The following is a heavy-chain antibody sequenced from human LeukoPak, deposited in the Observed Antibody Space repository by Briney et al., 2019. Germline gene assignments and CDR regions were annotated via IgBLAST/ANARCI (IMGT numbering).Heavy chain of an antibody. CDR1: GFIFSSSA. CDR3: AHTKWVLLAYCGGDCYSPHFDY. CDR2: ITDSGSST. J-gene: IGHJ4*02. V-gene: IGHV3-23*01. Sequence: GGSLRLSCAASGFIFSSSAMSWVRQAPGKGLEWVSTITDSGSSTYYADSVKGRFTSSRDNSENTLYLEVNSLRAEDTAVYYCAHTKWVLLAYCGGDCYSPHFDYWGQGTLVTVSS. D-gene: IGHD2-21*02.